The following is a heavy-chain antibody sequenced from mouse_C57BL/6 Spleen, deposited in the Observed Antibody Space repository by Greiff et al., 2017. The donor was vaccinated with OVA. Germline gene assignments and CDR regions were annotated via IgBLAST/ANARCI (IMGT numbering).Heavy chain of an antibody. CDR2: IRNKANGYTT. V-gene: IGHV7-3*01. Sequence: EVQLVESGGGLVQPGGSLSLSCAASGFTFTDYYMSWVRQPPGKALEWLGFIRNKANGYTTEYNSSVKGRFTISRDNSQSILYLQMNALRAEDSAAYYCARCGILLYAMDYWGQGTSVTVSS. CDR3: ARCGILLYAMDY. J-gene: IGHJ4*01. CDR1: GFTFTDYY. D-gene: IGHD1-1*01.